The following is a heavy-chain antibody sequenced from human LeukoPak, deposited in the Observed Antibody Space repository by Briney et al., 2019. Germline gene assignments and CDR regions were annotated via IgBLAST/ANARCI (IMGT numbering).Heavy chain of an antibody. CDR1: GFTFSSYW. CDR2: IKPDGSDK. J-gene: IGHJ4*02. D-gene: IGHD2-15*01. Sequence: GGSLRLSCVASGFTFSSYWMSWVRQAPGKGLEWVANIKPDGSDKFYVDSVKGRFTISRDNTKNSVYLQMNSLRVEETAVYYCARGGSDYWGQGTLVTVSS. V-gene: IGHV3-7*01. CDR3: ARGGSDY.